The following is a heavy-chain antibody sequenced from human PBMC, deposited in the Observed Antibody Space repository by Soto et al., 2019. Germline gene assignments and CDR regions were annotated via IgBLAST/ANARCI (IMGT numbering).Heavy chain of an antibody. CDR1: GGSISSYY. Sequence: SETLSLTCTVSGGSISSYYWSWIRQPPGKGLEWIGYIYYSGSTNYNPSLKSRVTISVDTSKNQFSLKLSSVTAADTAVYYCARXYILTGYPRFSYYGMDVWGQGTTVTVSS. CDR2: IYYSGST. D-gene: IGHD3-9*01. CDR3: ARXYILTGYPRFSYYGMDV. J-gene: IGHJ6*02. V-gene: IGHV4-59*01.